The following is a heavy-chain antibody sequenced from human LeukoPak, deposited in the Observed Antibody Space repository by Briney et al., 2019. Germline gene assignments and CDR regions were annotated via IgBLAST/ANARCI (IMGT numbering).Heavy chain of an antibody. CDR1: GGSFSGYY. CDR3: ARDFEYYYDSSGYYRAFDI. Sequence: SETLSLTCAVYGGSFSGYYWSWIRQPPGKGLEWIGEINHSGSTNYNPSLKSRVTISVDTSKNQFSLKLSSVTAADTAVYYCARDFEYYYDSSGYYRAFDIWGQGTMVTVSS. J-gene: IGHJ3*02. CDR2: INHSGST. D-gene: IGHD3-22*01. V-gene: IGHV4-34*01.